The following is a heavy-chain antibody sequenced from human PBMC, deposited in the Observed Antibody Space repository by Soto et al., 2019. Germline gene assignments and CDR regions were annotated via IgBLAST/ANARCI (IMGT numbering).Heavy chain of an antibody. Sequence: SVKVSCKASGGTFSSYPISWVRQAPGQGLEWMGRIIPILGIANYAQKFQGRVTITADKSTSTAYMELSSLRSEDTAVYYCARDSLIDYKYYYYYMDVWGKGTTVTVSS. J-gene: IGHJ6*03. CDR1: GGTFSSYP. CDR3: ARDSLIDYKYYYYYMDV. V-gene: IGHV1-69*04. D-gene: IGHD4-4*01. CDR2: IIPILGIA.